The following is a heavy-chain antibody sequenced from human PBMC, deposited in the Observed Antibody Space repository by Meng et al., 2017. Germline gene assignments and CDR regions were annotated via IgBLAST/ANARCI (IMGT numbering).Heavy chain of an antibody. CDR2: IYHSGST. D-gene: IGHD3-3*01. V-gene: IGHV4-4*02. CDR3: ARAQYYDFWSGYYFDY. Sequence: KGTGAGLVKPSGTLSLTCAVSGGSISSSNCWSWVRQPPGKGLEWIGEIYHSGSTKYNPSLKSRVTISVDKSKNQFSLKLSSVTAADTAVYYCARAQYYDFWSGYYFDYWGQGTLVTVSS. CDR1: GGSISSSNC. J-gene: IGHJ4*02.